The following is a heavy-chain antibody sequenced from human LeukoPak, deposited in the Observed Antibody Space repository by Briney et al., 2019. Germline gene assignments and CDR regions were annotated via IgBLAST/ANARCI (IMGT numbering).Heavy chain of an antibody. CDR1: GGSFSGDY. CDR2: IYYSGST. J-gene: IGHJ4*02. V-gene: IGHV4-59*01. D-gene: IGHD1-14*01. Sequence: SETLSLTCAVYGGSFSGDYWSWIRQPPGKGLEWIGYIYYSGSTNYNPSLKSRVTISVDTSKNQFSLKLSSVTAAVTAVYYCARGPYNYFDYWGQGTLVTVSS. CDR3: ARGPYNYFDY.